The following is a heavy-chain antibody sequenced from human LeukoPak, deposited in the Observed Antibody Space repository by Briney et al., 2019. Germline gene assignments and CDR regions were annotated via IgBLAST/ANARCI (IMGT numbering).Heavy chain of an antibody. CDR3: ARDDMSLNYNNFDS. Sequence: PGGSLRLSCAASGFTFSSYNMNWVRQAPGKGLEWVSSISSSGSYTYYADSVKGRFTISRDNAKNSLYLQMNSLRAEDTAVYYCARDDMSLNYNNFDSWGQGTLVTVSS. CDR2: ISSSGSYT. V-gene: IGHV3-21*01. J-gene: IGHJ4*02. CDR1: GFTFSSYN. D-gene: IGHD1-7*01.